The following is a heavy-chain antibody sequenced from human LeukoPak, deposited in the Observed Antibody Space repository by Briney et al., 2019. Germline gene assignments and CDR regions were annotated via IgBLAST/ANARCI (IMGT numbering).Heavy chain of an antibody. J-gene: IGHJ4*02. V-gene: IGHV3-30*18. CDR1: GFTFSSYE. CDR2: ISYDGSNK. CDR3: AKDGTGGLTGEADRWGALGYFDY. D-gene: IGHD7-27*01. Sequence: GGSLRLSCAASGFTFSSYEMHWVRQAPGKGLEWVAVISYDGSNKYYADSVKGRFTLSRDNSKNTLSLQMNSLRAEDTAVYYCAKDGTGGLTGEADRWGALGYFDYWGQGTLVTVSS.